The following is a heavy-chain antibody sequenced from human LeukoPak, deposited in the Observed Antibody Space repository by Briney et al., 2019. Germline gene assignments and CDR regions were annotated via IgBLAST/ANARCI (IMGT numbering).Heavy chain of an antibody. Sequence: GGSLRLSCTASGFTFSAHAMMWVRQAPGKGPEWVSAIRGGGTSEFYADSVKGRFRISRDNSKDTLFLQMNSLRAEDTAVYYCARDPNGDYIGAFDMWGPGTMVTVSS. J-gene: IGHJ3*02. D-gene: IGHD4-17*01. CDR3: ARDPNGDYIGAFDM. CDR1: GFTFSAHA. CDR2: IRGGGTSE. V-gene: IGHV3-23*01.